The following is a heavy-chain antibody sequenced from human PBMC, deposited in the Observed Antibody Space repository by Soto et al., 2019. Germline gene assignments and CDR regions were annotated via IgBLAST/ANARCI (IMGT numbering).Heavy chain of an antibody. CDR3: AKDRLRFLEWLSYHDAFDI. CDR1: GFTFSSYA. V-gene: IGHV3-23*01. CDR2: ISGSGGST. Sequence: EVQLLESGGGLVQPGGSLRLSCAASGFTFSSYAMSWVRQAPGKGLEWVSAISGSGGSTYYADSVKGRFTISRDNSKNTLYLQMNSLRAEDTAVYYCAKDRLRFLEWLSYHDAFDIWGRGTMVTVSS. D-gene: IGHD3-3*01. J-gene: IGHJ3*02.